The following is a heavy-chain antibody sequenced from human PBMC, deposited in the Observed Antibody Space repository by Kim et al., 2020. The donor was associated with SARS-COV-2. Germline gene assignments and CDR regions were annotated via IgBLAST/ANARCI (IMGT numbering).Heavy chain of an antibody. V-gene: IGHV3-30-3*01. CDR1: GFTFSSYA. J-gene: IGHJ4*02. Sequence: GGSLRLSCAASGFTFSSYAMHWVRQAPGKGLEWVAVISYDGSNKYYADSVKGRFTISRDNSKNTLYLQMNSLRAEDTAVYYFARELSTVVTPFLFDYWGQGTLVTVSS. D-gene: IGHD2-21*02. CDR3: ARELSTVVTPFLFDY. CDR2: ISYDGSNK.